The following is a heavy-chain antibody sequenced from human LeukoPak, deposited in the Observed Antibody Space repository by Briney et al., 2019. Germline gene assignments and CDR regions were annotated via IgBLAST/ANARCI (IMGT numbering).Heavy chain of an antibody. CDR3: VRIPNSADFPNWFDP. CDR1: GFGLSGYN. CDR2: ISSTSNYI. J-gene: IGHJ5*02. Sequence: GGSLRLSCAASGFGLSGYNMNWVRQAPGKGLEWVSSISSTSNYIYYADSVKGRFTISRDNAQNSLYLQMDSLRAEDTAVYYCVRIPNSADFPNWFDPWGQGTLVTVSS. D-gene: IGHD2/OR15-2a*01. V-gene: IGHV3-21*01.